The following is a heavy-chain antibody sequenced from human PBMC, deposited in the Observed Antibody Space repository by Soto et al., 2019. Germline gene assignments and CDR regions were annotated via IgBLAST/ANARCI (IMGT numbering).Heavy chain of an antibody. J-gene: IGHJ5*02. V-gene: IGHV1-46*03. CDR2: INPSGGST. CDR3: ARDARYCSGGSCYSDFGELDP. CDR1: GYTFTSYY. Sequence: QVQLVQSGAEVKKPGASVKVSCKASGYTFTSYYMHWVRQAPGQGLEWMGIINPSGGSTSYAQKFQGRVTMTRDTSTSTVYMELSSLRSEDTAVYYCARDARYCSGGSCYSDFGELDPWGQGTLVTVSS. D-gene: IGHD2-15*01.